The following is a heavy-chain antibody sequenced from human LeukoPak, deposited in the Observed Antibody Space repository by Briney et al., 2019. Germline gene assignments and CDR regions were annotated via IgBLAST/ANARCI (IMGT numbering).Heavy chain of an antibody. CDR3: ASSTSSYDSSGYHY. Sequence: GGSLRLSCAASGFTFSSYSMNWVRQAPGKGLEWVSSISSSSSYIYYADSVKGRFTISRDNAKNSLYLQTNSLRAEDTAVYYCASSTSSYDSSGYHYWGQGTLVTVSS. V-gene: IGHV3-21*01. CDR1: GFTFSSYS. J-gene: IGHJ4*02. CDR2: ISSSSSYI. D-gene: IGHD3-22*01.